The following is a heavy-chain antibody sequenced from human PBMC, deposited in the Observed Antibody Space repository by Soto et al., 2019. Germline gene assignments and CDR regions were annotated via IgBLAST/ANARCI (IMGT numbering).Heavy chain of an antibody. V-gene: IGHV4-61*01. D-gene: IGHD6-13*01. CDR2: IYYSGST. J-gene: IGHJ4*02. Sequence: SETLSLTCTVSGGSVSSGSYYWSWIRQPPGKGLEWIGYIYYSGSTNYNPSLKSRVTISVDTSKNQFSLKLSSVTAADTAVYYCARDRLGILDYWGQGTLVTVPQ. CDR3: ARDRLGILDY. CDR1: GGSVSSGSYY.